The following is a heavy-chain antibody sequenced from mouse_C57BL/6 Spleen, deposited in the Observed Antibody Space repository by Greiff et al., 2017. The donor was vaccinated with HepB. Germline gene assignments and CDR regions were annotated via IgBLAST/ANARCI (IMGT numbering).Heavy chain of an antibody. Sequence: QVQLQQPGTELVKPGASVKLSCKASGYTFTSYWMHWVKQRPGQGLEWIGNINPSNGGTNYNEKFKSKSTLTVDKSSSTAYMQLSSLTSEDSAVDYCASTMVTTNAMDYWGQGTSVTVSS. J-gene: IGHJ4*01. V-gene: IGHV1-53*01. D-gene: IGHD2-2*01. CDR2: INPSNGGT. CDR3: ASTMVTTNAMDY. CDR1: GYTFTSYW.